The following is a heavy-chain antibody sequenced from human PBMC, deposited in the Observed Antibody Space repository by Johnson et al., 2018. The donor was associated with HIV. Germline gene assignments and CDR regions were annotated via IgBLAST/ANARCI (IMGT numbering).Heavy chain of an antibody. J-gene: IGHJ3*02. Sequence: QVQLVESGGGVVQPGGSLRLSCVSSGFAFSSYGMHWVRQAPGKGLEWVAFIRDDGSNKYYADSVKGRFTISRDNSKNTLYLQMNSLRAEDTAVYYCAKDMVRGFWGDAFDIWGQGTMVTVSS. CDR1: GFAFSSYG. CDR3: AKDMVRGFWGDAFDI. V-gene: IGHV3-30*02. CDR2: IRDDGSNK. D-gene: IGHD3-10*01.